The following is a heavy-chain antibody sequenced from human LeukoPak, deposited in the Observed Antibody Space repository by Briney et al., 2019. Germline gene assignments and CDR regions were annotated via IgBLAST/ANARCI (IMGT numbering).Heavy chain of an antibody. CDR3: ARLSGSQTTPS. CDR2: IYYSRTT. CDR1: GASISSYY. D-gene: IGHD1-26*01. V-gene: IGHV4-59*08. Sequence: SETLSLTCTVSGASISSYYWSWIRQPPEKGLEWIGYIYYSRTTNYNPSLKSRVTMSVDTSKNQFSLKLSSVTAADTGVYYCARLSGSQTTPSWGQGTLVTVSS. J-gene: IGHJ5*02.